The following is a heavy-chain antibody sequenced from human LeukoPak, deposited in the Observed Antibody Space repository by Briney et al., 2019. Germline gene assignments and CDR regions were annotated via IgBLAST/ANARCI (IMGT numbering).Heavy chain of an antibody. D-gene: IGHD3-10*01. CDR2: ISGSGGST. CDR3: AKDRKAATYYYGSGSYSDAFDI. CDR1: GFTFSSYA. J-gene: IGHJ3*02. Sequence: GGSLRLSCAASGFTFSSYAMSWVRQAPGKGLEWVSAISGSGGSTYYADSVKGRFTISRDNSKNTLYLQMNSLRAEDTAVYYCAKDRKAATYYYGSGSYSDAFDIWGQGTMVTVSS. V-gene: IGHV3-23*01.